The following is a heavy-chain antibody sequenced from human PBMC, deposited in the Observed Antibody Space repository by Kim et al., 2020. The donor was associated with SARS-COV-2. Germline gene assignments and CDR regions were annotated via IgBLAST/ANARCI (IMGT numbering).Heavy chain of an antibody. Sequence: KGRFTIYRNNSKNTLNLQMNSLRAEDTAVYYCAREYEPIAAAGRSYYGMDVWGQGTTVTVSS. D-gene: IGHD6-13*01. J-gene: IGHJ6*02. CDR3: AREYEPIAAAGRSYYGMDV. V-gene: IGHV3-30*07.